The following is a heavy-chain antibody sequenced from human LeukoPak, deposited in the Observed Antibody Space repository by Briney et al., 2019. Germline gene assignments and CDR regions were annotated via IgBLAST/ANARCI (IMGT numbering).Heavy chain of an antibody. D-gene: IGHD3-3*01. CDR1: GFTFSSYS. CDR3: TRVFGGYDVSDY. V-gene: IGHV3-7*03. CDR2: IKKDGSQK. Sequence: QSGGSLRLSCAASGFTFSSYSMNWVRQAPGKGLEWVANIKKDGSQKYYVDSVEGRFTISRDNAKNSLYLQMDSLRVDDTAVYYCTRVFGGYDVSDYWGQGTLVTVSS. J-gene: IGHJ4*02.